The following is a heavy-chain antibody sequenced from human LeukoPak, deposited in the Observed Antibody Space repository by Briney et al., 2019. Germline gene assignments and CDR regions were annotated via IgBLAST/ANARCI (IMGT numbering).Heavy chain of an antibody. CDR2: ISTYNGHT. CDR3: ARDAAAAGPFDY. Sequence: VASVKVSCKASGYTFIDYGVSWVRQAPGQGLEWMGWISTYNGHTYYAQKLQGRVTMTTDTSTSTAYMEPRSLRSDDTAVYYCARDAAAAGPFDYWGQGTLVTVSS. CDR1: GYTFIDYG. V-gene: IGHV1-18*01. J-gene: IGHJ4*02. D-gene: IGHD6-13*01.